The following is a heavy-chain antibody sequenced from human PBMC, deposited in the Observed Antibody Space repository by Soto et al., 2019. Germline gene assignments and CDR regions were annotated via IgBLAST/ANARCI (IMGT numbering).Heavy chain of an antibody. CDR3: TTGIRSGSY. Sequence: GGSLRLSCAASGFTFSNAWMSWVRQAPGKGLEWVGRIKTKTDGGTIDYAAPVEGRFTISRDDSKNTMYLQMNSLKTEDTAVYYCTTGIRSGSYWGQGTLVTVSS. J-gene: IGHJ4*02. D-gene: IGHD3-10*01. CDR2: IKTKTDGGTI. V-gene: IGHV3-15*01. CDR1: GFTFSNAW.